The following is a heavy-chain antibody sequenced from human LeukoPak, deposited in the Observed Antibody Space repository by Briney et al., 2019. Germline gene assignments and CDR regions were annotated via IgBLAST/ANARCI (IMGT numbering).Heavy chain of an antibody. CDR1: GGSISSYY. CDR2: IYSSGST. V-gene: IGHV4-59*04. J-gene: IGHJ4*02. D-gene: IGHD1-26*01. Sequence: SETLSLTCTVSGGSISSYYWSWIRQPPGKGLEWIGNIYSSGSTYYNASLQSRVTISIDASKNQFSLRLNSVTTADTAMYYCAKSGGYGLIDYWGQGTRVTVSS. CDR3: AKSGGYGLIDY.